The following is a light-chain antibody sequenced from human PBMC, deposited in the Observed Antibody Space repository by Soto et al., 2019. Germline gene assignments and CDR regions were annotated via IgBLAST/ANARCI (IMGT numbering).Light chain of an antibody. CDR3: NSYTTSNTPQIV. Sequence: YVLADPASLTGSPGQSITISCPGTSSDVGGYNYVSWYQQHPGKAPKFMIYDVSNRPSGVSTRFSGSKSGNTASLTISGLQAEDEADYYCNSYTTSNTPQIVFGTGTKVT. CDR1: SSDVGGYNY. CDR2: DVS. V-gene: IGLV2-14*01. J-gene: IGLJ1*01.